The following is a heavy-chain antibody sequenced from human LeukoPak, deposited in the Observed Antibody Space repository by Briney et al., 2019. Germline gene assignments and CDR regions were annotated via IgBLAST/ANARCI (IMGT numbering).Heavy chain of an antibody. D-gene: IGHD3/OR15-3a*01. V-gene: IGHV3-23*01. Sequence: PGGSLRLSCAASGFTFSSYVMSWVRQAPGKWLEWVSGVSGSGGTTYYADSVKGRFTISRDNSKNTVSLQMNSLRAEDTAVYYCAKDWTGSSVYYFDSWGQGTLVTVSS. CDR1: GFTFSSYV. CDR3: AKDWTGSSVYYFDS. J-gene: IGHJ4*02. CDR2: VSGSGGTT.